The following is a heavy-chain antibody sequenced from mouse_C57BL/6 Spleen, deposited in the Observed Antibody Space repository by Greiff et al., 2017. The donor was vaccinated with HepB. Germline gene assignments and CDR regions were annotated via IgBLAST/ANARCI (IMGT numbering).Heavy chain of an antibody. V-gene: IGHV2-6*03. CDR3: ARLYGNYGGYAMDY. D-gene: IGHD2-1*01. CDR1: GFSLTSYG. Sequence: QVHVKQSGPGLVAPSQSLSITCTVSGFSLTSYGVHWVRQPPGKGLEWLVVIWSDGSTTYNSALKSRLSISKDNSKSQVFLQMNSLQTDDTAMYYCARLYGNYGGYAMDYWGQGTSVTVSS. J-gene: IGHJ4*01. CDR2: IWSDGST.